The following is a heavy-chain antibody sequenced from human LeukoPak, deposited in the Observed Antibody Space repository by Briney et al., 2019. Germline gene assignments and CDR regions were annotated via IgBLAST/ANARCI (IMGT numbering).Heavy chain of an antibody. CDR2: IYTSGST. D-gene: IGHD3-22*01. Sequence: SETPSLTCTVSGGSISSYYWSWIRQPAGKGLEWIGRIYTSGSTNYNPSLKSRVTMSVDTSKNQFSLKLSSVTAADTAVYYCARMRTYYYDSSGYYSGPMFDPWGQGTLVTVSS. CDR3: ARMRTYYYDSSGYYSGPMFDP. CDR1: GGSISSYY. V-gene: IGHV4-4*07. J-gene: IGHJ5*02.